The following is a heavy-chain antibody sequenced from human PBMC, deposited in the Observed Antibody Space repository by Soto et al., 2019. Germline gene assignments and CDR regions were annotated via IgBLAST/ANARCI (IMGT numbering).Heavy chain of an antibody. V-gene: IGHV1-69*13. D-gene: IGHD3-16*02. CDR3: AKDGTRELSCY. J-gene: IGHJ4*02. CDR1: GYTFTSYY. CDR2: IIPIFGTA. Sequence: ASVKVSCKASGYTFTSYYMHWVRQAPGQGLEWMGGIIPIFGTANYAQKFQGRVTITADESTSTAYMELSSLRAEDTAVYYCAKDGTRELSCYWGQGTLVTVSS.